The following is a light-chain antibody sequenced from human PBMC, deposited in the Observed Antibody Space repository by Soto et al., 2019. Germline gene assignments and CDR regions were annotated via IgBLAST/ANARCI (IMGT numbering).Light chain of an antibody. J-gene: IGKJ1*01. CDR1: QSVSSY. V-gene: IGKV3-11*01. CDR2: DAS. Sequence: EIVLTQSPATLSLSPGERATLSCRASQSVSSYLAWYQQKPGQAPRLLIYDASNRATGIPAKFSGSGSGTDFTLTISSLEPEYFAVYSCQQCSIWPRTFGQGTMV. CDR3: QQCSIWPRT.